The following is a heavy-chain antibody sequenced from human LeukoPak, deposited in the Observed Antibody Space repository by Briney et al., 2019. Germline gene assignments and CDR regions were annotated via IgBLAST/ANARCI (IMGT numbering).Heavy chain of an antibody. D-gene: IGHD3-9*01. CDR3: ARVSRYFESRSMDV. CDR1: GDSISSDIW. CDR2: IHHSGGI. Sequence: SETLSLTCAVSGDSISSDIWWNWVRQPPGKGLEWIGEIHHSGGINYNPSLKSRVTISVDKSKNQFSLKLSSVTAADTAVYYCARVSRYFESRSMDVWGQGTTVTVSS. J-gene: IGHJ6*02. V-gene: IGHV4-4*02.